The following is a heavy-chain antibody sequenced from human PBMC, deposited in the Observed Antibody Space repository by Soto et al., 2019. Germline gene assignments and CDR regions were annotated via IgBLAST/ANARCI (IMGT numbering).Heavy chain of an antibody. CDR3: ERHRVLRFLEWLLKPQSDGFDI. Sequence: SGRYLRLACAASGFTFSSYAMHWFRQAPGKGLEWVAVISYDGSNKYYADSVKGRFTISRDNSKNTLYLQMNSLRAEDTAVYYCERHRVLRFLEWLLKPQSDGFDIWVQARMVTV. D-gene: IGHD3-3*01. J-gene: IGHJ3*02. V-gene: IGHV3-30-3*01. CDR2: ISYDGSNK. CDR1: GFTFSSYA.